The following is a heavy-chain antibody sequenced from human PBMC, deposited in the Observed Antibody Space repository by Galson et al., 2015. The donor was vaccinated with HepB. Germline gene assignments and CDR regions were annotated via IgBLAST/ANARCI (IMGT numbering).Heavy chain of an antibody. CDR2: ISYDGSNK. D-gene: IGHD3-22*01. V-gene: IGHV3-30*18. CDR1: GFTFSSYG. CDR3: AKVATMVVVVKGAEYYYYYMDV. J-gene: IGHJ6*03. Sequence: SLRLSCAASGFTFSSYGMHWVRQAPGKGLEWVAVISYDGSNKYYADSVKGRFTISRDNSKNTLYLQMNSLRAEDTAVYYCAKVATMVVVVKGAEYYYYYMDVWGKGTTVTVSS.